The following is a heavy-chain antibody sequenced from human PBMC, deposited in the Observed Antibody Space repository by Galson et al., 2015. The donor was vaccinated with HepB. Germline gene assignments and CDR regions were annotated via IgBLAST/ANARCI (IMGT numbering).Heavy chain of an antibody. Sequence: SLRLSCAASGFTFSSYVMSWVRQAPGKGLEWVSAISGSGGSTYYADSVKGRFTISRDNSKNTLYLQMNSLRAEDTAVYYCAKVGGYDYFADYWGQGTLVTVSS. CDR1: GFTFSSYV. D-gene: IGHD5-12*01. V-gene: IGHV3-23*01. CDR2: ISGSGGST. J-gene: IGHJ4*02. CDR3: AKVGGYDYFADY.